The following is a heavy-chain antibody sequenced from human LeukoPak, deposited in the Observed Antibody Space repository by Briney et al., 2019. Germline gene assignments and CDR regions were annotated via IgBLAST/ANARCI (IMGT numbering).Heavy chain of an antibody. CDR2: IYHSGST. D-gene: IGHD2/OR15-2a*01. J-gene: IGHJ2*01. CDR1: GGSISSGGYS. CDR3: ARLTTNDWYFDL. V-gene: IGHV4-30-2*01. Sequence: SETLSLTCAVSGGSISSGGYSWSWIRQPPGKGLEWIGYIYHSGSTYYNPSLKSRVTISVDRSKNQFSLNLSSVAAADTAVYYCARLTTNDWYFDLWGRGTLVTVSS.